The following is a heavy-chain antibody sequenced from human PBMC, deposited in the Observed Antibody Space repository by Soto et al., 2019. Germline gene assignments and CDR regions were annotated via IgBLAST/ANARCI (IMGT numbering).Heavy chain of an antibody. J-gene: IGHJ3*02. CDR1: GGSFSGYY. V-gene: IGHV4-34*01. CDR3: AIFPNRGYCSSTSCYPSEQTDAFDI. Sequence: KQSPTLSLTCAVYGGSFSGYYWSWIRQPPGKGLEWIGEINHSGSTNYNPSLKSRVTISVDTSKNQFSLKLSSVTAADTAVYYCAIFPNRGYCSSTSCYPSEQTDAFDIWGQGTMVTVSS. CDR2: INHSGST. D-gene: IGHD2-2*03.